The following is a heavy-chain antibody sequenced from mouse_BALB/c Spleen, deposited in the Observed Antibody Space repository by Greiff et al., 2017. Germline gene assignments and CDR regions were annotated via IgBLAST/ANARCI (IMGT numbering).Heavy chain of an antibody. J-gene: IGHJ3*01. CDR2: IYPGSGNT. Sequence: QVQLQQSGAELARPGASVKLSCKASGYTFTDYYINWVKQRTGQGLEWIGEIYPGSGNTYYNEKFKGKATLSADKSSSTAYMQLSSLTSEDSAVYFCARDGFAYWGQGTLVTVSA. CDR1: GYTFTDYY. D-gene: IGHD2-3*01. V-gene: IGHV1-77*01. CDR3: ARDGFAY.